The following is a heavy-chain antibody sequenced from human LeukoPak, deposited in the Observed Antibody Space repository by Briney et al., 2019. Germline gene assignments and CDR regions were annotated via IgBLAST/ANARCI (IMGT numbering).Heavy chain of an antibody. CDR1: GGSISSSSYY. J-gene: IGHJ4*02. CDR3: ARMYGGNSKGDY. D-gene: IGHD4-23*01. CDR2: IYYSGST. V-gene: IGHV4-39*01. Sequence: PSETLSLTCTVPGGSISSSSYYWGWIRQPPGKGLEWIGSIYYSGSTYYNPSLKSRVTISVDTSKNQFSLKLSSVTAADTAVYYCARMYGGNSKGDYWGQGTLVTVSS.